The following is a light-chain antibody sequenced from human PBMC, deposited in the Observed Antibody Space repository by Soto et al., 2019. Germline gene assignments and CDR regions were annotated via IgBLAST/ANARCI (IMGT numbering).Light chain of an antibody. J-gene: IGKJ1*01. CDR1: QSVSSN. V-gene: IGKV3-15*01. Sequence: EIVMTQSPATLSVSPGERATLSCRASQSVSSNLAWYQQKPGQAPRLLIYGASTRATGIPARFSGSGSGTVFTLTISSLQSEVFAVYCCQQYNKWGAFGQGTKVEIK. CDR3: QQYNKWGA. CDR2: GAS.